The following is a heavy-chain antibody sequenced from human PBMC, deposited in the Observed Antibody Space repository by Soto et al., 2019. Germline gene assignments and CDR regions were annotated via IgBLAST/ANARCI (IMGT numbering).Heavy chain of an antibody. CDR1: GGSISSYY. D-gene: IGHD3-22*01. CDR3: ARGVPTYYDSSSSFDY. Sequence: PSETLSLTCTVSGGSISSYYWSWIRQPPGKGLEWIGYIYYSGSTNYNPSLKSRVTISVDTSKNQFSLKLSSVTAADTAVYYCARGVPTYYDSSSSFDYWGQGTLVTVSS. V-gene: IGHV4-59*01. CDR2: IYYSGST. J-gene: IGHJ4*02.